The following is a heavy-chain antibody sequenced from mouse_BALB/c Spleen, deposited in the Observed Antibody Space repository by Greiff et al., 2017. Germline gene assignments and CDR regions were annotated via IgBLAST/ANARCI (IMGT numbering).Heavy chain of an antibody. J-gene: IGHJ3*01. CDR2: INPSNGRT. V-gene: IGHV1S81*02. Sequence: QVQLQQPGAELVKPGASVKLSCKASGYTFTSYWMHWVKQRPGQGLEWIGEINPSNGRTNYNEKFKSKATLTVDKSSSTAYMQLKSLTSEDSAVYYCARGYGSSPWFADWGQGTLVTVSA. CDR3: ARGYGSSPWFAD. CDR1: GYTFTSYW. D-gene: IGHD1-1*01.